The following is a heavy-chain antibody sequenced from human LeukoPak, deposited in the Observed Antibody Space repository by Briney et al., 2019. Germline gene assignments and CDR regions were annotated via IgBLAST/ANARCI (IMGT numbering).Heavy chain of an antibody. CDR1: GGSFSGYY. J-gene: IGHJ4*02. D-gene: IGHD1-20*01. CDR3: ARLNNWNHFDY. CDR2: IYYSGST. Sequence: SETLSLTCAVYGGSFSGYYWSWIRQPPGKGLEWIGYIYYSGSTNYNPSLKSRVTISVDTSKNQFSLKLSSVTAADTAVYYCARLNNWNHFDYWGQGTLVTVSS. V-gene: IGHV4-59*01.